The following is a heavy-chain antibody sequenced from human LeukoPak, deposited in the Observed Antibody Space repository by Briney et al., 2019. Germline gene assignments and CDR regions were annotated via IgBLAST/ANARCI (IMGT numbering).Heavy chain of an antibody. CDR1: GFTFSSYA. CDR3: ARDCGSMTLDY. J-gene: IGHJ4*02. V-gene: IGHV3-30-3*01. D-gene: IGHD2-21*01. Sequence: GRSLRLSCAASGFTFSSYAMHWVRQAPGKGLEWVAVISYDGSNKYYADSVKGRFTISRDNSKNTLYLQMNSLRAEDTAVYYCARDCGSMTLDYWGQGTLVTVSS. CDR2: ISYDGSNK.